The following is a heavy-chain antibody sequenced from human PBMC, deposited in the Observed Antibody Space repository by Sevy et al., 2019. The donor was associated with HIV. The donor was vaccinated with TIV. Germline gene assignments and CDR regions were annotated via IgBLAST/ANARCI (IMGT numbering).Heavy chain of an antibody. CDR3: ARRTRDYDGDTCYGTYFDI. CDR2: IYPGDSDT. V-gene: IGHV5-51*01. Sequence: GESLKISCQGSGYTFTSSWVDWVRQLPGKGLEWMGTIYPGDSDTRYSPSFQGQVTISVDKSTNTAFLQWASLRTSDTAMYYCARRTRDYDGDTCYGTYFDIWGQGTLVTVSS. CDR1: GYTFTSSW. J-gene: IGHJ4*02. D-gene: IGHD2-21*01.